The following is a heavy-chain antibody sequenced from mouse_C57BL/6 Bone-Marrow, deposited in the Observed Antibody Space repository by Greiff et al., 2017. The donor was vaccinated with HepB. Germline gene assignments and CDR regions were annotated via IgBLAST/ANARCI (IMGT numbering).Heavy chain of an antibody. V-gene: IGHV1-69*01. D-gene: IGHD3-3*01. CDR2: IDPSDSYT. J-gene: IGHJ4*01. CDR1: GYTFTSYW. Sequence: QVQLQQPGAELVMPGASVKLSCKASGYTFTSYWMHWVKQRPGQGLEWIGEIDPSDSYTNHNQKFKGKSTLTVDKSSSTAYMQLSSLTSEDSAVYYCARGGNLGVYYAMDYWGQGTSVTVSS. CDR3: ARGGNLGVYYAMDY.